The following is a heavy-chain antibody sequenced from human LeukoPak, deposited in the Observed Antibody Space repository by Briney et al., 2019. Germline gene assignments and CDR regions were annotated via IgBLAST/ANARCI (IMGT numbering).Heavy chain of an antibody. Sequence: GGSLRLSCAASGFTFSSYWMSWVRQAPGKGLEWVANIKQDGSEKYYVDSVKVRFTISRDNAKNSLYLQMNSLRAEDTAVYYCARVRYSSSWYGYYYMDVWGKGTTVTVSS. CDR3: ARVRYSSSWYGYYYMDV. V-gene: IGHV3-7*01. D-gene: IGHD6-13*01. J-gene: IGHJ6*03. CDR2: IKQDGSEK. CDR1: GFTFSSYW.